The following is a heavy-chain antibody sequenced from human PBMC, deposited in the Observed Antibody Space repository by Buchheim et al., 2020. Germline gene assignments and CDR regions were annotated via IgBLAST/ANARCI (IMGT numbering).Heavy chain of an antibody. CDR1: GFTFSSYA. D-gene: IGHD2-15*01. V-gene: IGHV3-23*01. J-gene: IGHJ4*02. CDR2: TSGSGGST. Sequence: EVQLLESGGGLVQPGGSLRLSCAASGFTFSSYAMSWVRQAPGKGLEWVSATSGSGGSTYYADSVKGRFTISRDNSKNTLYLQMNSLRAEDTAVYYCAKGSVWLLHISEELFDYWGQGTL. CDR3: AKGSVWLLHISEELFDY.